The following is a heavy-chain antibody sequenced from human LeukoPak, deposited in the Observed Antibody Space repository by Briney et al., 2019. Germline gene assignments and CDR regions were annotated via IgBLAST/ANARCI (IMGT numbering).Heavy chain of an antibody. CDR2: ISSSSSTI. CDR3: ARFGRIPIYYGMDV. J-gene: IGHJ6*02. CDR1: GFTFSSYS. V-gene: IGHV3-48*01. Sequence: GGSLRLSCAASGFTFSSYSMNWVRQAPGKGLEWASYISSSSSTIYYADSVKGRFTISRDNAKNSLYLQMNSLRAEDTAVYYCARFGRIPIYYGMDVWGQGTTVTVSS. D-gene: IGHD2-15*01.